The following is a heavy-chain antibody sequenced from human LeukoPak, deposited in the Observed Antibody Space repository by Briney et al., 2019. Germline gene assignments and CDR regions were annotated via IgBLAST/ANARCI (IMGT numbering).Heavy chain of an antibody. Sequence: SETLPLTCTVSGGSISSSSYYWGWIRQPPGKGLEWIGNMYYSGSTYCNPSLKSRVTMSIDTSKNQFSLKLSFVTAADTAVYYCARLTTVVTPGFDYWGQGTLVTVSS. CDR2: MYYSGST. J-gene: IGHJ4*02. CDR1: GGSISSSSYY. D-gene: IGHD4-23*01. V-gene: IGHV4-39*01. CDR3: ARLTTVVTPGFDY.